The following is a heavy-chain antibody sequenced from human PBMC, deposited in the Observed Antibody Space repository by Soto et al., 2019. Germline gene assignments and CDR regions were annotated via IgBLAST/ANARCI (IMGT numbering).Heavy chain of an antibody. CDR2: ISYDGSYK. V-gene: IGHV3-30*18. Sequence: QVQLVESGGGVVQPGRSLRLSCAASGFTFSSYGMHWVRQAPGKGLEWVAVISYDGSYKYYADSVKGRFTISRDNSKNTMYLQMNSLRAEDTAVYYCAKGGGSSLRGFFDYWGQGTLVTVSS. J-gene: IGHJ4*02. CDR1: GFTFSSYG. CDR3: AKGGGSSLRGFFDY. D-gene: IGHD1-26*01.